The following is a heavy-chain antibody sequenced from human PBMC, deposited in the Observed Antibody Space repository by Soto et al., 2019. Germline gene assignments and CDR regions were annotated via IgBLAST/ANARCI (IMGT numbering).Heavy chain of an antibody. CDR2: IWYDGSNK. CDR3: ARSQLGPLLFDY. V-gene: IGHV3-33*01. CDR1: GFTFSSYG. Sequence: PGGSLRLSCAASGFTFSSYGMHWVRQAPGKGLEWVAVIWYDGSNKYYADSVKGRFTISRDNSKNTLYLQMNSLRAEDTAVYYCARSQLGPLLFDYWGQGTLVTVSS. D-gene: IGHD2-2*01. J-gene: IGHJ4*02.